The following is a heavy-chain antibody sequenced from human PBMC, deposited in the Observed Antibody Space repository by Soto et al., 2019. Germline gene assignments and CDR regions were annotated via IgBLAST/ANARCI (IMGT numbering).Heavy chain of an antibody. V-gene: IGHV4-59*08. CDR3: ARVAAAGGYYYSYYGMDV. Sequence: PSETLSLTCTVSGGSISSYYWSWIRQPPGKGLEWIGYIYYSGSTNYNPSLKSRVTISVDTSKNQFSLKLNSVTAADTAVYYCARVAAAGGYYYSYYGMDVWGQGTTVTVSS. J-gene: IGHJ6*02. D-gene: IGHD6-13*01. CDR2: IYYSGST. CDR1: GGSISSYY.